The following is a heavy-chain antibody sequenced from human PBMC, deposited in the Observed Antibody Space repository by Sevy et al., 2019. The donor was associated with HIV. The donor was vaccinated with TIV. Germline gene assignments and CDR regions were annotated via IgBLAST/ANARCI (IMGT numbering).Heavy chain of an antibody. CDR1: GDSISGYY. CDR2: IYYSGRT. CDR3: ARGAPYYYYGMDV. Sequence: SETLSLTCTVSGDSISGYYWSWIRQPPGKGLEWIGYIYYSGRTNYNPSLKSRVTISEDTSKNQLSLKLSSVTAADTAVYYCARGAPYYYYGMDVWGQGTTVTASS. V-gene: IGHV4-59*01. J-gene: IGHJ6*02.